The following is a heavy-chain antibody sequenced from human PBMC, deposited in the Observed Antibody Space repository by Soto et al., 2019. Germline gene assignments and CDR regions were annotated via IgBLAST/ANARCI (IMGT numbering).Heavy chain of an antibody. Sequence: EVQLVESGGGLVQPGGSLRLSCAASGFTFSSYDMHWVRQATGKGLEWVSAIGTAGDTYYPGSVKGRFTISRENAKNSLYLQLNSLRAGDTAVYYCAGGLTTPDPGSYYYIDVWGKGTTVNVSS. CDR2: IGTAGDT. V-gene: IGHV3-13*01. D-gene: IGHD4-4*01. CDR1: GFTFSSYD. J-gene: IGHJ6*03. CDR3: AGGLTTPDPGSYYYIDV.